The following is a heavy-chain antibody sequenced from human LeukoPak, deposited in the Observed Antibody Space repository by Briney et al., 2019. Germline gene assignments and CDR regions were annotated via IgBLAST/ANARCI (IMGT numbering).Heavy chain of an antibody. CDR2: VHYSGDT. CDR3: ARASAVAQVGGYSYHPLDV. V-gene: IGHV4-59*08. CDR1: DDSVSSHY. D-gene: IGHD5-18*01. J-gene: IGHJ6*02. Sequence: PSETLSLTCTVSDDSVSSHYWNWIRQPPGKGLEFIGWVHYSGDTDYNPSLKSRVTISLDTSDSQFALKVKSVTAADTAVYYCARASAVAQVGGYSYHPLDVWGQGTTVTVSS.